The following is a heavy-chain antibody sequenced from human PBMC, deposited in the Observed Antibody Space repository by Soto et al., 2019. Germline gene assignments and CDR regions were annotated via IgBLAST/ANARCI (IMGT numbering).Heavy chain of an antibody. V-gene: IGHV6-1*01. Sequence: SQTLSLTCAISGDSVSSNSAAWNWIRQSPSRGLEWLGSTNYRSKWYNDYAVSVKSRITINPDTSKNQFSLRLNSVNPEDTAVYYCARAAVAGFDYWGQGTLVTVSS. J-gene: IGHJ4*02. CDR1: GDSVSSNSAA. CDR2: TNYRSKWYN. D-gene: IGHD6-19*01. CDR3: ARAAVAGFDY.